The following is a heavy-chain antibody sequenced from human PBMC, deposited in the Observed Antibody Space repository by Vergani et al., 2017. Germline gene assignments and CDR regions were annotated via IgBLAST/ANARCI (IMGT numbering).Heavy chain of an antibody. V-gene: IGHV3-48*02. CDR1: GFTFSSYS. D-gene: IGHD4-17*01. J-gene: IGHJ3*02. Sequence: EVQLVESGGGLVQPGGSLILSCAASGFTFSSYSMNWVRQAPGKGLEWVSYISSSSSTIYYADSVKGRFTISRDNAKNSLYLQMNSLRDEDTAVYYCATSGDYGDYGAFDIWGQGTMVTVSS. CDR2: ISSSSSTI. CDR3: ATSGDYGDYGAFDI.